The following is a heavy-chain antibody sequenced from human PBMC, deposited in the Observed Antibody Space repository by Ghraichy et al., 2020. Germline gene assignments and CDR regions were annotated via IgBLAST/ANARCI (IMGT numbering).Heavy chain of an antibody. D-gene: IGHD4-23*01. CDR2: IYYTGST. Sequence: ETLSLTCTVSGGSIGSYYLSWIRQPPGKGLEWIGFIYYTGSTSYNPSLKSRATISQDTSKSQFSLKLSAVTAADTALYYCARDRGGNSGSYYYGMDVWGQGTTGTVS. CDR1: GGSIGSYY. CDR3: ARDRGGNSGSYYYGMDV. V-gene: IGHV4-59*01. J-gene: IGHJ6*02.